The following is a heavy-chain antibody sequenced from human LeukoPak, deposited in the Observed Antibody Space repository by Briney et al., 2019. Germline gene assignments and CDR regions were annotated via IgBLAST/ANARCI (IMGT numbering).Heavy chain of an antibody. Sequence: GGSLRLSCAASGFTFSSYAMSWVRQAPGKGLEWVSAISGSGCSTYYADSVRGRFTISRDNSKNTLYLQMNSLRAEDTAVYYCAKIGMAGGPHLDYWGQGTLVTVSS. D-gene: IGHD2-8*02. J-gene: IGHJ4*02. CDR3: AKIGMAGGPHLDY. CDR1: GFTFSSYA. V-gene: IGHV3-23*01. CDR2: ISGSGCST.